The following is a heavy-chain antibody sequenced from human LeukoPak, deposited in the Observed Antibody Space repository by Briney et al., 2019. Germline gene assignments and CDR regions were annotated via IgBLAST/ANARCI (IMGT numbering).Heavy chain of an antibody. Sequence: GGSLRLPCAASGFTFSSMNWVRQAPGKGLEWVSYISSSSSTIYYADSVKGRFTISRDNAKNSLYLQMNSLRAEDTAVYYCARSMMTTVISFDYWAREPWSPSPQ. CDR2: ISSSSSTI. V-gene: IGHV3-48*01. CDR1: GFTFSS. J-gene: IGHJ4*02. D-gene: IGHD4-17*01. CDR3: ARSMMTTVISFDY.